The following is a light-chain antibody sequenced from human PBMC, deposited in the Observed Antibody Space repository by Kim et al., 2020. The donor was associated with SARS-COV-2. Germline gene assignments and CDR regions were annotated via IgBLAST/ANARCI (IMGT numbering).Light chain of an antibody. CDR1: QTVSSN. CDR2: GAS. V-gene: IGKV3D-15*01. CDR3: QQYDKVPLT. Sequence: IVMTQSPVTLYISPGDRVTLSCRAGQTVSSNLAWYQQKPGQAPRLLIHGASIRATGIPPRFSGSGSGTDFSLSTSSLQPEDVAVYYCQQYDKVPLTFGGGTKVDIK. J-gene: IGKJ4*01.